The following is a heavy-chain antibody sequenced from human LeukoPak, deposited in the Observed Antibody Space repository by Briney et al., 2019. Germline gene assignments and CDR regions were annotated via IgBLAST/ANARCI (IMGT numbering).Heavy chain of an antibody. J-gene: IGHJ4*02. V-gene: IGHV4-59*12. Sequence: SETLSLTCTVSGDSISRYYWSWIRQPPGKGLEWIGFIYYSGSTNYNPSLESRVTISVDTSKNQFSLKLSSVTAADTAVYYCARGKNTFDYWGQGTLVTVSS. CDR1: GDSISRYY. CDR3: ARGKNTFDY. CDR2: IYYSGST.